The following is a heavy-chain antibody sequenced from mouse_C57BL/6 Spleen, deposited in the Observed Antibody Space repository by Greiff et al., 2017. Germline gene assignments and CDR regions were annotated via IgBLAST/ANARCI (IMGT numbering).Heavy chain of an antibody. D-gene: IGHD2-5*01. CDR1: GYTFTSYT. Sequence: QVQLQQSGAELARPGASVKMSCKASGYTFTSYTLHWVKQRPGQGLEWIGYINPSSGYTKYNQKFKDKATLTADKSSSTAYMQLSSLTSEDAAVYDCAREETYYSNYDAMDYWGQGTSVTVSS. J-gene: IGHJ4*01. V-gene: IGHV1-4*01. CDR2: INPSSGYT. CDR3: AREETYYSNYDAMDY.